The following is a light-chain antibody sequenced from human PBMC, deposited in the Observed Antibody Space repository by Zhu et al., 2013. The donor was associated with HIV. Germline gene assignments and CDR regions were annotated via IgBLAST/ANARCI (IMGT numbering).Light chain of an antibody. Sequence: EVVLTQSPATLSLSPRERATLSCRASQSVRSYVAWYQQKPGQAPRLLIYDASNRATGIPARFSGSGSGTDFTLTISSLEPEDFAVYYCQQRTNWALTFGGGTKVEIK. J-gene: IGKJ4*01. CDR2: DAS. CDR3: QQRTNWALT. CDR1: QSVRSY. V-gene: IGKV3-11*01.